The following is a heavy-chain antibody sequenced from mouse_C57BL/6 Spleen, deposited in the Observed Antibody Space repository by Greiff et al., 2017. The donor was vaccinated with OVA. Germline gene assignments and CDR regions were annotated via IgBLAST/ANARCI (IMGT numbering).Heavy chain of an antibody. CDR2: IHPNSGST. CDR1: GYTFTSYW. CDR3: AREGDYDGYPEAMDY. J-gene: IGHJ4*01. V-gene: IGHV1-64*01. D-gene: IGHD2-3*01. Sequence: QVLLQQPGAELVKPGASVKLSCKASGYTFTSYWMHWVKQSPGQGLEWIGMIHPNSGSTYYNEKFKSKATLTVDKSSSTAYMQLSSLTSEDSAFYYCAREGDYDGYPEAMDYWGQGTSVTVSS.